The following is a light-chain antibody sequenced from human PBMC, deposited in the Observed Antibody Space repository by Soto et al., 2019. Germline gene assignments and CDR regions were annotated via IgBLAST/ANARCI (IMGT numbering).Light chain of an antibody. CDR2: KAS. V-gene: IGKV1-5*03. Sequence: DIQMTQSPSTLSGSVGDRVTITCRASQSVSSWLAWFQQKPGKAPKLLIYKASSLQSGVSSRFSGGGSGTEFTLTISSLKPEDVEIYYCQQEETDRTFSQGTKVDIK. CDR3: QQEETDRT. CDR1: QSVSSW. J-gene: IGKJ1*01.